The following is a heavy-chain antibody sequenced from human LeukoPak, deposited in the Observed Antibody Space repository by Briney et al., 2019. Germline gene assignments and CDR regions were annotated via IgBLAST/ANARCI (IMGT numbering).Heavy chain of an antibody. Sequence: GRSLRLSCAASGLTFSSYAMHWVRQAPGKGLEWVAVISYDGSNKYYADSVKGRFTISRDNSKNTLYLQMNSLRAEDTAVYYCARDLRPPSLIVGVPDYWGQGTLVTVSS. V-gene: IGHV3-30-3*01. J-gene: IGHJ4*02. CDR3: ARDLRPPSLIVGVPDY. D-gene: IGHD1-26*01. CDR2: ISYDGSNK. CDR1: GLTFSSYA.